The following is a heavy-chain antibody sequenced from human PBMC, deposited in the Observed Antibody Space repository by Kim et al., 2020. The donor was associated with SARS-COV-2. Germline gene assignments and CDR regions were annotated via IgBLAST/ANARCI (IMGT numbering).Heavy chain of an antibody. V-gene: IGHV5-51*01. D-gene: IGHD3-3*01. Sequence: GESLKISCKGSGYSFTSYWIGWVRQMPGKGLEWMGIIYPGDSDTRYSPSFQGQVTISADKSISTAYLQWSSLKASDTAMYYCARQYYDFWSGYYHYYYGMAVWGQGTTVTVSS. J-gene: IGHJ6*02. CDR2: IYPGDSDT. CDR3: ARQYYDFWSGYYHYYYGMAV. CDR1: GYSFTSYW.